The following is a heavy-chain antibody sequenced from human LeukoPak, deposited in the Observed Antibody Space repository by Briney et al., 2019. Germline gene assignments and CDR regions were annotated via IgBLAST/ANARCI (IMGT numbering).Heavy chain of an antibody. J-gene: IGHJ5*02. Sequence: ASVKVSCKASGYTFTSCDINWVRQATGQGLEWMGWMNPNSGNTGYAQKFQGRVTMTRNTSISTAYMELSSLRSEDTAVYYCAREVGPYRDIVVVVADHWFDPWGQGTLVTVSS. V-gene: IGHV1-8*01. CDR1: GYTFTSCD. D-gene: IGHD2-15*01. CDR3: AREVGPYRDIVVVVADHWFDP. CDR2: MNPNSGNT.